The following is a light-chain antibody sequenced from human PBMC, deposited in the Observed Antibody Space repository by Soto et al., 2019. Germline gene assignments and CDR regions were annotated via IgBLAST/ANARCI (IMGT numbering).Light chain of an antibody. Sequence: QSALTQPASVSGSLGQSITISCTGTGSDVGGYDYVSWYQHHPGKAPKLIIYEVTNRPSGVSNRFSGSKSGNTASLTISGLQAEDEADYYCSSYTSSTTYVFATVTKLTVL. J-gene: IGLJ1*01. CDR2: EVT. CDR1: GSDVGGYDY. CDR3: SSYTSSTTYV. V-gene: IGLV2-14*01.